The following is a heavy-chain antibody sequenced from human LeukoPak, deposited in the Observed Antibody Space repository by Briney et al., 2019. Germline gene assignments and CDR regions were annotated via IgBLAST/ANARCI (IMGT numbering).Heavy chain of an antibody. CDR3: ILLGDYYYYMDV. J-gene: IGHJ6*03. CDR1: GFTFSSYA. Sequence: PGRSLRLSCAATGFTFSSYAMHWVRQAPGKGLEWVAVISYDGSNKYYADSVKGRFTISRDNSKNTLYLQMNSLRAEDTAVYYCILLGDYYYYMDVWGKGTTVTISS. CDR2: ISYDGSNK. V-gene: IGHV3-30*04. D-gene: IGHD2-15*01.